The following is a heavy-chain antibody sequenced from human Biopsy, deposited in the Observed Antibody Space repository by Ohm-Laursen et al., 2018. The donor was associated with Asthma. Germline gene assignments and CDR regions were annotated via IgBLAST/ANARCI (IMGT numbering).Heavy chain of an antibody. V-gene: IGHV1-24*01. Sequence: ASVKVSCKISGYSLTDLSMHWVRQAPGQGLEWMGGHDHEEGGTVNARRFQGRVTMTEDTSTDTAYMELGSLSSDDAAVYYCASDFPKDYVRYNFQFWGQGTLVTVSS. CDR2: HDHEEGGT. CDR1: GYSLTDLS. CDR3: ASDFPKDYVRYNFQF. D-gene: IGHD4-17*01. J-gene: IGHJ4*02.